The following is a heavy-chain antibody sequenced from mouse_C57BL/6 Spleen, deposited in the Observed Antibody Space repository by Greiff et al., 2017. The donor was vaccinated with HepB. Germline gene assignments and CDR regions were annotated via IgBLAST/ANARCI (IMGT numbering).Heavy chain of an antibody. V-gene: IGHV1-61*01. CDR2: IYPSDSET. CDR3: ARNSNSWGPHWYFDV. CDR1: GYTFTSYW. D-gene: IGHD2-5*01. Sequence: QVQLQQPGAELVRPGSSVKLSCKASGYTFTSYWMDWVKQRPGQGLEWIGNIYPSDSETHYNQKFKDKATLTVDKSSSTAYMQLSSLTSEDSAVYYCARNSNSWGPHWYFDVWGTGTTVTVSS. J-gene: IGHJ1*03.